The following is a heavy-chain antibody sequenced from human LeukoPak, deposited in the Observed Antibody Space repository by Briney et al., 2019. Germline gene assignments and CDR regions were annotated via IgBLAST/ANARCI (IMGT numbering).Heavy chain of an antibody. D-gene: IGHD4-17*01. J-gene: IGHJ4*02. CDR3: ARNIPRDYGDYVGY. Sequence: ASVKVSCKGSGYTFTGYFLHWVRQAPGQGLEWMGRINPNSGGTGYAQKFQGRVTMTRDTSISTAYMELRRLRSDDTAVYFCARNIPRDYGDYVGYWGQGTLVTVSS. CDR2: INPNSGGT. CDR1: GYTFTGYF. V-gene: IGHV1-2*06.